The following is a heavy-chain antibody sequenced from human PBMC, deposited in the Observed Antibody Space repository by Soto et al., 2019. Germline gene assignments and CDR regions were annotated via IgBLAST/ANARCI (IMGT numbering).Heavy chain of an antibody. CDR3: ARVGGVRYFDWLSGY. CDR2: INPSGGST. Sequence: ASVKVSCKASGYTLTSYYMHWVRQAPGQGLEWMGIINPSGGSTSYAQKFQGRVTMTRDTSTSTVYMELSSLRSEDTAVYYCARVGGVRYFDWLSGYWGQGPLVTVSS. J-gene: IGHJ4*02. V-gene: IGHV1-46*03. D-gene: IGHD3-9*01. CDR1: GYTLTSYY.